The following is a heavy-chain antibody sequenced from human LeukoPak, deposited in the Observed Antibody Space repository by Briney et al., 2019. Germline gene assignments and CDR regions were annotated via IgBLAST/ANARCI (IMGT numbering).Heavy chain of an antibody. CDR2: IYYSGST. CDR3: ARPPLYYDFWSGPESAEYFQH. V-gene: IGHV4-39*01. J-gene: IGHJ1*01. D-gene: IGHD3-3*01. CDR1: GGSISSSSYY. Sequence: SETLSLTCTVSGGSISSSSYYWGWIRQPPGKGLGWIGSIYYSGSTYYNPSLKSRVTISVDTSKNQFSMKLSSVTAAATAVYYCARPPLYYDFWSGPESAEYFQHWGQGTLVTVSS.